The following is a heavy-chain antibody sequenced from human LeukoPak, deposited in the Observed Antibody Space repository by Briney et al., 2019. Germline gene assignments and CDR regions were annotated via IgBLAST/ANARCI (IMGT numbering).Heavy chain of an antibody. CDR3: AKGAGLAAAGNWFDP. CDR2: ISWNSGSI. CDR1: GFTFDDYA. J-gene: IGHJ5*02. Sequence: GGSLRLSCAASGFTFDDYAMHWVRQAPGKGLEWVSGISWNSGSIGYANSVKGRFTISRDNAKNSLYLQMNSLRAEDMALYYCAKGAGLAAAGNWFDPWGQGTLVTVPS. D-gene: IGHD6-13*01. V-gene: IGHV3-9*03.